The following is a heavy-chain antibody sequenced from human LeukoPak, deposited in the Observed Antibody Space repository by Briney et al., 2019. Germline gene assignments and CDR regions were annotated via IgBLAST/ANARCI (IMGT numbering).Heavy chain of an antibody. CDR3: AKGALEWLLGIDY. CDR1: GFTFSSYG. CDR2: ISYDGSNK. J-gene: IGHJ4*02. Sequence: PGGSLRLSCAASGFTFSSYGMHWVRQAPGKGLEWVAVISYDGSNKYYADSVKGRFTISRDNSKNTLYLQMNSLRAEDTAVYYWAKGALEWLLGIDYWGQGTLVTVSS. V-gene: IGHV3-30*18. D-gene: IGHD3-3*01.